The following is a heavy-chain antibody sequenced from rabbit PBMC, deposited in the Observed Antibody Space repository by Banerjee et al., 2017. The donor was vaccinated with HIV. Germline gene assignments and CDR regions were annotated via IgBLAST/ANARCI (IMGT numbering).Heavy chain of an antibody. D-gene: IGHD4-1*01. Sequence: LEESGGGLVQPGGSLKLSCKASGSDFSSYYMTWVRQAPGKGLEYIGYISSGGSTYYAGWVNDRFTISRDTNENTLYLQLNSLTAADTATYFCARDLAGVIGWNFNLWGQGTLVTVS. V-gene: IGHV1S28*01. J-gene: IGHJ4*01. CDR3: ARDLAGVIGWNFNL. CDR2: ISSGGST. CDR1: GSDFSSYY.